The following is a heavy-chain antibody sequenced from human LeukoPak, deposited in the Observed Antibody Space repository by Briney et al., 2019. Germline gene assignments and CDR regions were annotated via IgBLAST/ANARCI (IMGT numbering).Heavy chain of an antibody. V-gene: IGHV3-66*01. Sequence: GSLRLSCAASGFTVSSNYMSWVRQAPGKGLEWVSVIYSGGSTYYADSVKGRFTISRDNSKNTLYLQMNSLRAEDTAVYYCAGGPSWTAWYYFDYWGQGTLVTVSS. CDR2: IYSGGST. CDR3: AGGPSWTAWYYFDY. J-gene: IGHJ4*02. CDR1: GFTVSSNY. D-gene: IGHD2-2*01.